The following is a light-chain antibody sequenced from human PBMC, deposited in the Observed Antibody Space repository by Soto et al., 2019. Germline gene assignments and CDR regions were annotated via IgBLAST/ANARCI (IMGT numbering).Light chain of an antibody. CDR2: GAS. CDR1: QSVSSSY. Sequence: ESVFTQSPGTLSLSTGERATLSCRASQSVSSSYLAWYQQKPGQAPRLLISGASRRATGIPDRFSGSGSGTDFTLTISSLEPEDFAVYYCQQYGKSPLTFGGGTKVDI. V-gene: IGKV3-20*01. J-gene: IGKJ4*01. CDR3: QQYGKSPLT.